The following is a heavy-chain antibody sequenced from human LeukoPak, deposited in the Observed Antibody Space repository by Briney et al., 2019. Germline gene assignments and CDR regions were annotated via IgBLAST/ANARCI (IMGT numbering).Heavy chain of an antibody. CDR2: IYPDGWT. V-gene: IGHV3-53*01. CDR3: ATLKGWYGEGCFDY. Sequence: GGSLRLSCAASGVTVSSIYMGWVRQARGKGLDWVSVIYPDGWTYSAESGKGRFTTSRDSSENTLFLQMNSLRAEDTPLYYCATLKGWYGEGCFDYWGQGTLVTVSS. D-gene: IGHD3-10*01. CDR1: GVTVSSIY. J-gene: IGHJ4*02.